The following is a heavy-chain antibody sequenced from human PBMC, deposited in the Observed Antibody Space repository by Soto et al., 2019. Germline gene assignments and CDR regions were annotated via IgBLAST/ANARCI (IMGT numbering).Heavy chain of an antibody. D-gene: IGHD5-18*01. CDR3: ARAGARGGYSYGPNY. CDR1: EFTVSDNY. CDR2: TYPGGGT. Sequence: EVQLVESGGGLVQPGGSLKLSCAVSEFTVSDNYMTWVRQAPGKGLEWVSVTYPGGGTYYAESVKGRFTISRHNSEHTLYLQMNSLRVEDTALYYCARAGARGGYSYGPNYWGQGTLVTVSS. J-gene: IGHJ4*02. V-gene: IGHV3-53*04.